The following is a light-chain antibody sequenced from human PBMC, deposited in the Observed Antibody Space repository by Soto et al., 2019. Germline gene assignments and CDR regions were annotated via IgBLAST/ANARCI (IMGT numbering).Light chain of an antibody. CDR3: QQYGSSPLWT. J-gene: IGKJ1*01. Sequence: EIVLTQSPGTLSLSPGARDPLSCRARQSVSSSYLAWSQQKPGQAPSLLIYGASSRATGIPDRFSGSGSGTDFTLTISRLEPEDFAVYYCQQYGSSPLWTFGQGTKVDIK. CDR1: QSVSSSY. V-gene: IGKV3-20*01. CDR2: GAS.